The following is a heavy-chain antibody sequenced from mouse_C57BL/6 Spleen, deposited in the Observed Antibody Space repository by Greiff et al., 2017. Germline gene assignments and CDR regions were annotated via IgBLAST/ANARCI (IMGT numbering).Heavy chain of an antibody. J-gene: IGHJ2*01. CDR3: ASGITTVVAPTDY. V-gene: IGHV1-72*01. Sequence: QVQLQQPGAELVKPGASVKLSCKASGYTFTSYWMHWVKQRPGRGLEWIGRIDPNSGGTKYNEKFKSKATLTVDKPSSTAYMQLSSLTSEDAAVYYCASGITTVVAPTDYWGQGTTLTVSS. CDR1: GYTFTSYW. D-gene: IGHD1-1*01. CDR2: IDPNSGGT.